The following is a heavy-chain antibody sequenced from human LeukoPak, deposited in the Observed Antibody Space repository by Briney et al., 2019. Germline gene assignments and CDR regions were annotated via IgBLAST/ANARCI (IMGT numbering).Heavy chain of an antibody. V-gene: IGHV5-51*01. CDR3: ARGYCSGGSCTKFDQ. Sequence: GESLKISCQGSGYSFSNFWIGWVRQMPGKGLEWMGIIYPGDSNTRYSPSFQGQVTISADKSISTAYVQWSSVKASDTAMYYCARGYCSGGSCTKFDQWGQGTLVTVSS. D-gene: IGHD2-15*01. J-gene: IGHJ4*02. CDR1: GYSFSNFW. CDR2: IYPGDSNT.